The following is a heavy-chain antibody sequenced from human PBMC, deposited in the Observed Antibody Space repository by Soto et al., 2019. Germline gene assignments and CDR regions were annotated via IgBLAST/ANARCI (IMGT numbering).Heavy chain of an antibody. J-gene: IGHJ4*02. D-gene: IGHD3-16*01. CDR1: GFTFSSYA. CDR2: ISYDGSNK. V-gene: IGHV3-30-3*01. Sequence: QVPLVESGGGVVQPGRSLRLSCAASGFTFSSYAMHWVRQAPGKGLEWVAVISYDGSNKYYADSVKGRFTISRDNSMNTLYLQMSIVGADDTAGYYCARNMRAQPFDYWGQGTLVTVSS. CDR3: ARNMRAQPFDY.